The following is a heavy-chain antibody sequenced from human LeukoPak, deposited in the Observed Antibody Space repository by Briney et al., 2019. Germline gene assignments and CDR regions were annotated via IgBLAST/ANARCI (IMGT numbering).Heavy chain of an antibody. CDR1: AYSFPGKS. CDR3: ATSVIVSWGTLGWLDP. V-gene: IGHV1-2*02. J-gene: IGHJ5*02. CDR2: IDPNSGDA. Sequence: ASVKVSCKPSAYSFPGKSFHWVRQAPGQGLEWMGWIDPNSGDAEYSQTFQGRVTMTWDTSISTAYMQLSSLRSDDAAIYYCATSVIVSWGTLGWLDPWGQGTLVTVSS. D-gene: IGHD2/OR15-2a*01.